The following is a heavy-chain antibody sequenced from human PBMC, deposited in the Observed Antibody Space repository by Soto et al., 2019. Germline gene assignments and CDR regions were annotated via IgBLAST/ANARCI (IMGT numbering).Heavy chain of an antibody. CDR2: IYYSGST. Sequence: TLSLTCTVSGGSISSGDYYWSWIRQPPGKGLEWIGYIYYSGSTYYNPSLKSRVTISVDTSKNQFSLKLSSVTAADTAVYYCARLLAYCGGDCPDYFDYWGQGTLVTVSS. V-gene: IGHV4-30-4*01. CDR1: GGSISSGDYY. CDR3: ARLLAYCGGDCPDYFDY. D-gene: IGHD2-21*02. J-gene: IGHJ4*02.